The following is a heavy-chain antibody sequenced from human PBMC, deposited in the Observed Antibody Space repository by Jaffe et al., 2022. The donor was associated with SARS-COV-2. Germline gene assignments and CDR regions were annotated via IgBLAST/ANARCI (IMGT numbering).Heavy chain of an antibody. CDR2: IYYSGST. CDR1: GGSISSSSYY. J-gene: IGHJ3*02. CDR3: ARHPYPQGVIAVAGRDAFDI. Sequence: QLQLQESGPGLVKPSETLSLTCTVSGGSISSSSYYWGWIRQPPGKGLEWIGSIYYSGSTYYNPSLKSRVTISVDTSKNQFSLKLSSVTAADTAVYYCARHPYPQGVIAVAGRDAFDIWGQGTMVTVSS. V-gene: IGHV4-39*01. D-gene: IGHD6-19*01.